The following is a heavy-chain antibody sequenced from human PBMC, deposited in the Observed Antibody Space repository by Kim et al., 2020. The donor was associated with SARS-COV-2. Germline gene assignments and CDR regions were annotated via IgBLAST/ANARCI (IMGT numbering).Heavy chain of an antibody. D-gene: IGHD3-16*02. CDR2: INHSGST. Sequence: SETLSLTCAVYGGSFSGYYWSWIRQPPGKGLEWIGEINHSGSTNYNPSLKSRVTISVDTSKNQFSLKLSSVTAADTAVYYCARGPPQYYDYVWGSYRSNYFDYWGQGTLVTVSS. CDR3: ARGPPQYYDYVWGSYRSNYFDY. V-gene: IGHV4-34*01. CDR1: GGSFSGYY. J-gene: IGHJ4*02.